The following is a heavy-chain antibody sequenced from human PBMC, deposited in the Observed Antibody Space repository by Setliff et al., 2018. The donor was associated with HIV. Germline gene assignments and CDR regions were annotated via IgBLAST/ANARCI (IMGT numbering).Heavy chain of an antibody. CDR3: ARPQSDLYYYYYMGV. V-gene: IGHV7-4-1*02. Sequence: GASVKVSCKASGYTFTSYAMNWVRQAPGQGLEWMGWINTNTGNPTYAQGFTGRFVFSLDTSVSTAYLQISSLKAEDTAVYYCARPQSDLYYYYYMGVWGKGTTVTVSS. CDR2: INTNTGNP. D-gene: IGHD2-21*02. CDR1: GYTFTSYA. J-gene: IGHJ6*03.